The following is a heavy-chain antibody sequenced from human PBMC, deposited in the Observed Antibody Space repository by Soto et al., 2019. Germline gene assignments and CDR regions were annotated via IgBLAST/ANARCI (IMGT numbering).Heavy chain of an antibody. J-gene: IGHJ6*02. CDR3: ATRYCSSHSCYNYYGMDV. CDR1: GYSFTSYL. CDR2: IDPSDSYT. D-gene: IGHD2-2*02. V-gene: IGHV5-10-1*01. Sequence: GESLKISCKGSGYSFTSYLISWVRQMPGKGVEWMGRIDPSDSYTNYSPSFQGHVTISADKSISTAYLQWSSLKASDTAMYYCATRYCSSHSCYNYYGMDVWGQGTTVTVSS.